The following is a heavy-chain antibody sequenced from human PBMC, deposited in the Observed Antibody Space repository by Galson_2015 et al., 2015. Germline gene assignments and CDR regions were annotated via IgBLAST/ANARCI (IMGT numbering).Heavy chain of an antibody. CDR1: GFTFSSYG. CDR3: ARDQGSGSYFAEYFQH. Sequence: SLRLSCAASGFTFSSYGMHWVRQAPGKGLEWVAVISYDGSNKYYADSVKGRFTISRDNSKNTLYLQMNSLRAEDTAVYYCARDQGSGSYFAEYFQHWGQGTLVTVSS. CDR2: ISYDGSNK. V-gene: IGHV3-30*03. D-gene: IGHD1-26*01. J-gene: IGHJ1*01.